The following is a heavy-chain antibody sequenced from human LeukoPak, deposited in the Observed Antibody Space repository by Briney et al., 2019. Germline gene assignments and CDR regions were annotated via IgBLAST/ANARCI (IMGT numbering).Heavy chain of an antibody. CDR3: ARGGWITVTNFDY. Sequence: ASVKVSCKASGYTFTGYYVHWVRQAPGQGLEWMGWMNPKSGGTNYAQKFEARVTMNRDTSISTAYMELSRLRFDHTAVYYCARGGWITVTNFDYWGQGTLVTVSS. J-gene: IGHJ4*02. V-gene: IGHV1-2*02. CDR2: MNPKSGGT. D-gene: IGHD4-17*01. CDR1: GYTFTGYY.